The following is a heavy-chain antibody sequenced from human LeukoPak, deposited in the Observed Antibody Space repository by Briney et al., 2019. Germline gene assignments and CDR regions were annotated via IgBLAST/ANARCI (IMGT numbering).Heavy chain of an antibody. CDR3: VKDSSMSNPHYGLDV. Sequence: GGSLRLSCATSGFTFSSYGVHWARQAPGKGLEWVAVISYDGSKKYYADSVKGRFTISRDNSKNTLYLQMNSPRAEDTALYYCVKDSSMSNPHYGLDVWGQGTTVTVSS. CDR2: ISYDGSKK. CDR1: GFTFSSYG. D-gene: IGHD2/OR15-2a*01. V-gene: IGHV3-30*18. J-gene: IGHJ6*02.